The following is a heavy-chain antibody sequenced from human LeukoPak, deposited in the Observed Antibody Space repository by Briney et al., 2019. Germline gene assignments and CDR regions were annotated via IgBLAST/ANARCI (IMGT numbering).Heavy chain of an antibody. CDR1: GFTFSSYA. CDR2: ISSSSSYI. Sequence: GGSLRLSCAASGFTFSSYAMSWVRQAPGKGLEWVSSISSSSSYIYYADSVKGGFTISRDNAKNSLYLQMNSLRAEDTAVYYCARDSDSSSWYFIDYWGQGTLVTVSS. V-gene: IGHV3-21*01. D-gene: IGHD6-13*01. J-gene: IGHJ4*02. CDR3: ARDSDSSSWYFIDY.